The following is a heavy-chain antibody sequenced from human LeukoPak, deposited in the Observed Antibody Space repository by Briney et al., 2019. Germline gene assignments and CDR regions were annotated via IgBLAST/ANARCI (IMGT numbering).Heavy chain of an antibody. CDR2: IDYSGST. J-gene: IGHJ6*02. CDR3: AREAWVSGDSKYRYYGIDV. Sequence: SQTLSLTCTVSGASISSYYWSWIRQPPGKGLEWIGYIDYSGSTNYTPSLKSRVTISVDTSKNQFSLKLSSVTAADTALYYCAREAWVSGDSKYRYYGIDVWGQGTTVTVSS. D-gene: IGHD4-17*01. CDR1: GASISSYY. V-gene: IGHV4-59*01.